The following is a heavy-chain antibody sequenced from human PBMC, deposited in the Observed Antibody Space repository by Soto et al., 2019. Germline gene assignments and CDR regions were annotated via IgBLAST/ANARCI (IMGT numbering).Heavy chain of an antibody. Sequence: ASVKVSCKVSGYTLTELSMHWVRQAPGKGLEWMGGFDPEDGETIYAQKFQGRVTMTEDTSTDTAYMELSSLRSEDTAVYYCANLQYEADGELLPSYGMDVWGQGTTVTVSS. D-gene: IGHD3-10*01. CDR2: FDPEDGET. V-gene: IGHV1-24*01. CDR3: ANLQYEADGELLPSYGMDV. CDR1: GYTLTELS. J-gene: IGHJ6*02.